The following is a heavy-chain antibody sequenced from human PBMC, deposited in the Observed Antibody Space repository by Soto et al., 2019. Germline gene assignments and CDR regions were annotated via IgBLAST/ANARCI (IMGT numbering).Heavy chain of an antibody. Sequence: ASETLSLTCAVYGGSFSGYYWSWIRQPPGKGLEWIGEINHSGSTNYNPSLKSRVTISVDTSKNQFSLKLSSVTAADTAVYYCARGDYGDYGPYYYYYYMDVWGKGXTVTVSS. CDR3: ARGDYGDYGPYYYYYYMDV. J-gene: IGHJ6*03. CDR2: INHSGST. D-gene: IGHD4-17*01. CDR1: GGSFSGYY. V-gene: IGHV4-34*01.